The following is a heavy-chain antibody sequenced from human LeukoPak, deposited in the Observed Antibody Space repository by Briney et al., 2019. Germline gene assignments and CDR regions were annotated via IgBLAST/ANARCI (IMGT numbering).Heavy chain of an antibody. D-gene: IGHD3-22*01. V-gene: IGHV3-9*01. CDR1: GFTFDDYA. CDR3: ARVGNSGYYDSTGYWASWFDP. J-gene: IGHJ5*02. Sequence: RAGGSLRLSCAASGFTFDDYAMHWVRQAPGKGLEWVSGISWNSGSIGYADSVKGRFTISRDNSKNTLYLQMNSLRAEDTAVYYCARVGNSGYYDSTGYWASWFDPWGQGTLVTVSS. CDR2: ISWNSGSI.